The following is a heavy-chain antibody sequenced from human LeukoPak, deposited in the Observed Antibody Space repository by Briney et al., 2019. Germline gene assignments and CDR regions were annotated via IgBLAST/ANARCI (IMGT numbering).Heavy chain of an antibody. J-gene: IGHJ4*02. V-gene: IGHV4-39*01. CDR3: VCSSPSLRVTTYDY. D-gene: IGHD4-17*01. CDR1: GGSISSSSYY. CDR2: IYYSGST. Sequence: AETLSLTCTVSGGSISSSSYYWGWIRQPPGKGLEWIGSIYYSGSTYYNPSLKSRVTISVDTSKNQFSLKLSSVTAADTAVYYCVCSSPSLRVTTYDYWGQGTLVTVSS.